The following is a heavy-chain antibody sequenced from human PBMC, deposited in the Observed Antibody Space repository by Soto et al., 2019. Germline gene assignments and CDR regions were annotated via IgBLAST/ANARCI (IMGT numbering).Heavy chain of an antibody. J-gene: IGHJ5*02. CDR3: ARVPTTVTHPKSPFLVDRDVKDESFAP. CDR1: GGSPSSNY. D-gene: IGHD4-17*01. V-gene: IGHV4-59*01. Sequence: SETLSIACSVSGGSPSSNYWSWIRQPPGKGLEWIGCISVSGNTYYNPSLQSRVTISIDTSTNQFLLDLTSVTTADTAVYYCARVPTTVTHPKSPFLVDRDVKDESFAPWGQGTLVTVSS. CDR2: ISVSGNT.